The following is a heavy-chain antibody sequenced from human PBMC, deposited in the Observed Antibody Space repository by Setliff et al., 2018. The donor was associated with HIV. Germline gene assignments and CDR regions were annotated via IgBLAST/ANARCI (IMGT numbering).Heavy chain of an antibody. V-gene: IGHV3-30*04. CDR3: ARGFITGTRGAFDI. Sequence: PGGSLRLSCAVSGFTFSSYAMHWVRQAPGKGLEWVAAISYDGSNKHHADSVKGRFTISRDNSRNTLYLQMSSLRAEDTAVYYCARGFITGTRGAFDIWGQGTVVTVSS. J-gene: IGHJ3*02. D-gene: IGHD1-20*01. CDR1: GFTFSSYA. CDR2: ISYDGSNK.